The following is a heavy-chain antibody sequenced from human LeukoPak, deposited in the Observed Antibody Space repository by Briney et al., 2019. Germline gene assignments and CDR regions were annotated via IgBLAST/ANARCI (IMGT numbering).Heavy chain of an antibody. CDR3: ARIPRAWLRFPYFDY. J-gene: IGHJ4*02. D-gene: IGHD5-12*01. CDR2: ISYDGSNR. CDR1: AFTFSNYT. V-gene: IGHV3-30-3*01. Sequence: GGSLRLSCAASAFTFSNYTMHWVRQAPGKGLEWVAVISYDGSNRYYADSVKGRFTISRDNSKNTLYLQMNSLRGEDTAVYYCARIPRAWLRFPYFDYWGQGTLVTVSS.